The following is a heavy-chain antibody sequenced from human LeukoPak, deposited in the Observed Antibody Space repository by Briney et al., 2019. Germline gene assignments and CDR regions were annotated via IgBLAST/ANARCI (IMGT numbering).Heavy chain of an antibody. CDR2: IKEDGSQT. CDR1: GFPFTSYW. V-gene: IGHV3-7*03. J-gene: IGHJ5*02. Sequence: PGGSLRLSCAASGFPFTSYWMTWVRQAPGKGLEWVANIKEDGSQTYYVDSVKGRFTISRDNAKNSLFLQMDSLRVDDTAVYYCASATVQLGSRYYNVFDPWGQGTLVTVSS. D-gene: IGHD3-3*01. CDR3: ASATVQLGSRYYNVFDP.